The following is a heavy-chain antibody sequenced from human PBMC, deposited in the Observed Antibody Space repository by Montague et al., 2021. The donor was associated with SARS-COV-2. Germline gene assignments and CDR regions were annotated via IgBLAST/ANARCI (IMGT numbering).Heavy chain of an antibody. J-gene: IGHJ6*02. CDR1: GGSLSGYY. D-gene: IGHD1-20*01. Sequence: SKTLSLTCAVYGGSLSGYYWSWIRQPPGKGLEWIGEINHSGSTNYNPSLKSRVTISLDTSKNQFSLKLSSVTAADTAVYYCARGRRRYNWRDETSYYYGMDVWGQGTTVPVPS. CDR3: ARGRRRYNWRDETSYYYGMDV. CDR2: INHSGST. V-gene: IGHV4-34*01.